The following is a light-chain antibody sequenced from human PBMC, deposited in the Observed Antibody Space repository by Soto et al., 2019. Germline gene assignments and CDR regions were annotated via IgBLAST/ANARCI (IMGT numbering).Light chain of an antibody. CDR3: QQYNNWPFS. Sequence: EIVMTQSPATLSVSPGERATLSCRASQSVSSNLAWYQQKPGQAPRLLIYGASTRATGVPARFSATGSETDFTLTISGLQSEDSAVYFCQQYNNWPFSFGQGTRLEI. J-gene: IGKJ5*01. CDR1: QSVSSN. V-gene: IGKV3-15*01. CDR2: GAS.